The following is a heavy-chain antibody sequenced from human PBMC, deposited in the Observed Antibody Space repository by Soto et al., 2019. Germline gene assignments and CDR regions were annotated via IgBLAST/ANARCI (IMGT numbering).Heavy chain of an antibody. D-gene: IGHD3-10*01. CDR3: ARRLRDYGLGRERANYFDP. CDR2: LYWDDDK. CDR1: GFSLSTTGVG. J-gene: IGHJ5*02. V-gene: IGHV2-5*02. Sequence: QITLKESGPTLVRPTQTLTLTCTFSGFSLSTTGVGVGWIRQPPGKAREWLTLLYWDDDKRYSPSLKSRLTITKDTSKNEVILTRTNIDPVDTATYYCARRLRDYGLGRERANYFDPGGQGTLVTVSS.